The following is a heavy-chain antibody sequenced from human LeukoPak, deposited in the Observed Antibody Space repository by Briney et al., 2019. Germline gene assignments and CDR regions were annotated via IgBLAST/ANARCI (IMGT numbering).Heavy chain of an antibody. J-gene: IGHJ4*02. V-gene: IGHV3-23*01. D-gene: IGHD6-25*01. CDR2: ITGRGGNT. Sequence: GGSLRPSCAASGFTFSSFPMSWVRQAPGKGLQWVSGITGRGGNTYYADSVEGRFTISRDNSKNTLSLQMDSLRAEDTAIYYCARDRAAFDSWGQGTLVTVSS. CDR1: GFTFSSFP. CDR3: ARDRAAFDS.